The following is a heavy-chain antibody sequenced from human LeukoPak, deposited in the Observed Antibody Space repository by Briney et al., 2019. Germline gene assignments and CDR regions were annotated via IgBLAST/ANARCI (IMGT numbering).Heavy chain of an antibody. CDR1: GYTFTSYY. J-gene: IGHJ4*02. CDR3: ARDSARDVDTAMVIDY. V-gene: IGHV1-46*01. Sequence: ASVKVSCKASGYTFTSYYMHWVRQAPGQGLEWMGIINPSGSSTSYAQKFQGRVTMTRDTSTSTVYMELSSLRSEDTAVYYCARDSARDVDTAMVIDYWGQGTLVTVSS. D-gene: IGHD5-18*01. CDR2: INPSGSST.